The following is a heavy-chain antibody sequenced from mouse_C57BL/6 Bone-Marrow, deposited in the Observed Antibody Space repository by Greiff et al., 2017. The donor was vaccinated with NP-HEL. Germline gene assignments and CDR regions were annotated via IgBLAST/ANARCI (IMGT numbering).Heavy chain of an antibody. Sequence: QVQLQQSGPELVKPGASVKISCKASGYTFTDYYINWVKQRPGQGLEWIGWIFPGSGSTYYNEKFKGKATLTVDKSSSTAYMLLSSLTSEDSAVYFCAREGGGYYLYWYFDVWGTGTTVTVSS. CDR1: GYTFTDYY. D-gene: IGHD2-3*01. V-gene: IGHV1-75*01. CDR2: IFPGSGST. CDR3: AREGGGYYLYWYFDV. J-gene: IGHJ1*03.